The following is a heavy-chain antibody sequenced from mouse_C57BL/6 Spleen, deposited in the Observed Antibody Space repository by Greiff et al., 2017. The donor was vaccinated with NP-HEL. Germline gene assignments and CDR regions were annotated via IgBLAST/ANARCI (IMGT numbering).Heavy chain of an antibody. D-gene: IGHD4-1*01. Sequence: QVQLQQPGAELVKPGASVKLSCKASGYTFTSYWMQWVKQRPGQGLEWIGEIDPSDSYTNYNQKFKGKATLTVDTSSSTAYMQLSSLTSEDSAVYYCARNWGGGYVDYWGQGTTLTVSS. CDR1: GYTFTSYW. CDR3: ARNWGGGYVDY. V-gene: IGHV1-50*01. CDR2: IDPSDSYT. J-gene: IGHJ2*01.